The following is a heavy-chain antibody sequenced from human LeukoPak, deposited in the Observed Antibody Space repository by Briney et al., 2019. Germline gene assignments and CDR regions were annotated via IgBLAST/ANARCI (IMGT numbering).Heavy chain of an antibody. V-gene: IGHV3-48*03. CDR1: GFIFSSYE. CDR2: INSGDSSI. CDR3: ARDGEDIVVVPAAIPFDY. J-gene: IGHJ4*02. D-gene: IGHD2-2*01. Sequence: PGGSLRLSCAVSGFIFSSYEMNWVRQAPGKGLEWVSYINSGDSSIYYADSVKGRFTISRDNAKNSLYLQMNSLRAEDTAVYYCARDGEDIVVVPAAIPFDYWGQGTLVTVSS.